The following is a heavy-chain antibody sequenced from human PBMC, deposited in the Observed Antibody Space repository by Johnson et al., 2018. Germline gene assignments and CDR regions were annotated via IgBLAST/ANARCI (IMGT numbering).Heavy chain of an antibody. CDR3: AKGRYGTSMDV. CDR2: ISGSGGST. CDR1: GGSFSGYY. Sequence: VQLQQWGAGLLKPSETLSLTCAVYGGSFSGYYWSWVRQAPGKGLEWVSAISGSGGSTYYADSVKGRFTISRDNSKNTLDLQMNSRRAEDTDVYYWAKGRYGTSMDVWGQGTTVTVSS. V-gene: IGHV3-23*01. J-gene: IGHJ6*02. D-gene: IGHD3-16*01.